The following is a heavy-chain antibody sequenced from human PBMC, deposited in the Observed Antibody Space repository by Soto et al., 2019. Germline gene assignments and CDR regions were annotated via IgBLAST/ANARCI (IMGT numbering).Heavy chain of an antibody. V-gene: IGHV4-39*01. CDR2: IYYSGST. D-gene: IGHD3-10*01. CDR3: AGQRGSGSYYNAYYFDY. J-gene: IGHJ4*02. CDR1: GGSISSSSYY. Sequence: SETLSLTCTVSGGSISSSSYYWGWIRQPPGKGLEWIGSIYYSGSTYYNPSLKSRVTISVDTSKNQFSLKLSSVTAADTAVYYCAGQRGSGSYYNAYYFDYWGQGTLVTVPS.